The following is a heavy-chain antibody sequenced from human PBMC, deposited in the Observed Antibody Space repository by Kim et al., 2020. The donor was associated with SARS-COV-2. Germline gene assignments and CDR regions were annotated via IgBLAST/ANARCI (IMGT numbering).Heavy chain of an antibody. J-gene: IGHJ6*01. CDR2: ISGANGNT. CDR3: ARYDGGVIVVSVFNGHDV. D-gene: IGHD2-21*01. V-gene: IGHV1-18*01. CDR1: GYSFTTFA. Sequence: ASVKVSCKASGYSFTTFAINWVRQAPGQRLEWMGWISGANGNTKEAQRVQGRVTITRDTSAPTAYLELRDLRHDDTAVYYCARYDGGVIVVSVFNGHDVW.